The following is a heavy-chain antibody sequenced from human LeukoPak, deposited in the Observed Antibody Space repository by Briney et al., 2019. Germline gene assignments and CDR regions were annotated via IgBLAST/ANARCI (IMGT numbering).Heavy chain of an antibody. V-gene: IGHV3-74*01. Sequence: GGSLRLSCAASGFTFSSFWMHWVRQAPGKGLVWVSRINSDGSSTSYADSVKGRFTISRDNAKNTLYLQMNSLRAEDTAVYYCTRDTDYGDYVVEDYWGQGTLVTVSS. CDR2: INSDGSST. CDR1: GFTFSSFW. D-gene: IGHD4-17*01. J-gene: IGHJ4*02. CDR3: TRDTDYGDYVVEDY.